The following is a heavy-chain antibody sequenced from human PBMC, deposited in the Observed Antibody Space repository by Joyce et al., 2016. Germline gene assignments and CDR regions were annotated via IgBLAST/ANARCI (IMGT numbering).Heavy chain of an antibody. Sequence: QLQLQESGPGLVKPSETLSLTCTVSGGSISSSSYYWGWIRKPPGKGREWIGNIYYSGSTYYNPPLKSRVTISVDTSKNQFSLKLSSVTTADTAVYYCARGYRPSTRFDPWGQGTLVTVSS. CDR1: GGSISSSSYY. V-gene: IGHV4-39*07. J-gene: IGHJ5*02. CDR2: IYYSGST. D-gene: IGHD1-14*01. CDR3: ARGYRPSTRFDP.